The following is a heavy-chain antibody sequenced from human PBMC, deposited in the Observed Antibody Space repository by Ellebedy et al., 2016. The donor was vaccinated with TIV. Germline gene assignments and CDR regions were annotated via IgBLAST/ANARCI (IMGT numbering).Heavy chain of an antibody. D-gene: IGHD1-26*01. CDR1: GFTFSSYA. J-gene: IGHJ6*02. CDR3: AARAASGSYLPYYYYGMDV. CDR2: ISYDGSNK. Sequence: GGSLRLXXAASGFTFSSYAMHWVRQAPGKGLEWVAVISYDGSNKYYADSVKGRFTISRDNAKNSLYLQMNSLRAEDTAVYYCAARAASGSYLPYYYYGMDVWGQGTTVTVSS. V-gene: IGHV3-30-3*01.